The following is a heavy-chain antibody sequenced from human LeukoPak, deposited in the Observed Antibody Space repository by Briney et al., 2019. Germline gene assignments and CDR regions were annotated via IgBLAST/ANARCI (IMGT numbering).Heavy chain of an antibody. J-gene: IGHJ4*02. CDR2: ISGSGGST. D-gene: IGHD3-10*01. V-gene: IGHV3-23*01. CDR1: GFTFSSYA. CDR3: AKDLGYGSGSYADY. Sequence: GGSLRLSCAASGFTFSSYAMSWARQAPGKGLEWVSAISGSGGSTYYADSVKGRFTISRDNSKNTLYLQMNSLRAEDTAVYYCAKDLGYGSGSYADYWGQGTLVTVSS.